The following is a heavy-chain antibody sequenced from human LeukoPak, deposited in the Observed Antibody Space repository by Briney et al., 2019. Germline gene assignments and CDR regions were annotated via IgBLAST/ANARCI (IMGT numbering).Heavy chain of an antibody. CDR1: GFTFSSYS. CDR3: ASGNYYDSTRFDP. CDR2: ISSSSSYI. V-gene: IGHV3-21*01. D-gene: IGHD3-22*01. Sequence: GGSLRLSCAASGFTFSSYSRNWVRQAPGKGLEWVSSISSSSSYIYYADSVKGRFTISRDNAKNSLYLQMNSLRAEDTAVYYCASGNYYDSTRFDPWGQGTLVTVSS. J-gene: IGHJ5*02.